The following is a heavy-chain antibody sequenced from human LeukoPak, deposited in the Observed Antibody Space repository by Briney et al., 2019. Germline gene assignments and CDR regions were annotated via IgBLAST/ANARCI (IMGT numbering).Heavy chain of an antibody. Sequence: GGSLRLSCAASGFTFSSYAMSWVRQAPGKGLEWVSAISGSGGSTYYADSVKGRFTISRDNSKNTLYLQMNSLRAEDAAVYYCAKGSSTITIFGVVRFGEFDYWGQGTLVTVSS. CDR1: GFTFSSYA. CDR2: ISGSGGST. CDR3: AKGSSTITIFGVVRFGEFDY. D-gene: IGHD3-3*01. J-gene: IGHJ4*02. V-gene: IGHV3-23*01.